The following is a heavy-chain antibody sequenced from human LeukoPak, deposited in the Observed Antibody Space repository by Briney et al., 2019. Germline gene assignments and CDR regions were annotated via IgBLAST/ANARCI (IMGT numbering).Heavy chain of an antibody. V-gene: IGHV1-24*01. D-gene: IGHD5-18*01. CDR1: GYTLTELS. J-gene: IGHJ3*02. CDR3: ATIYRIGYSYGWAFDI. CDR2: FDPEDGET. Sequence: VKVSCKVSGYTLTELSMHWVRQAPGKGLEWMGGFDPEDGETIYAQKFQGRVTMTEDTSTDTAYMELSSLRSEDTAVYYCATIYRIGYSYGWAFDIWGQGTMVTVSS.